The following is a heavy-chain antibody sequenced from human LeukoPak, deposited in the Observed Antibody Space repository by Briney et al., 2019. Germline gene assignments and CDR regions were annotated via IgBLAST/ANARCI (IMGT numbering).Heavy chain of an antibody. D-gene: IGHD3-10*01. Sequence: GGSLRLSCAASGFTFSSYAMHWVRQAPGKGLEYVSAISSNGGSTYYANSVKGRFTISGVNSKSTLYLQMGSLRAEDMAVYYCARAARGYYFDYWGQGTLVTVSS. CDR2: ISSNGGST. V-gene: IGHV3-64*01. CDR3: ARAARGYYFDY. CDR1: GFTFSSYA. J-gene: IGHJ4*02.